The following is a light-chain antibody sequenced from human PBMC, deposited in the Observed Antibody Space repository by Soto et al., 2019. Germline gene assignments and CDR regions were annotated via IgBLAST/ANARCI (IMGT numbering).Light chain of an antibody. V-gene: IGKV1-5*03. Sequence: DIQMTQSPSTLSASLGDRVTIPCRASQSITSCLAWDQQKTGKAPKLLIYKASSLESGVPSRFGGGGSGTEFSLTISRLQPDDFATYYCQQYYSYSLTFGGGTKVEIK. CDR2: KAS. J-gene: IGKJ4*01. CDR1: QSITSC. CDR3: QQYYSYSLT.